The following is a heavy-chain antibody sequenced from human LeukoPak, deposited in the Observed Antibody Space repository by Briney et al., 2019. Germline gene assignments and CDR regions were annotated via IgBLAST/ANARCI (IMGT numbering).Heavy chain of an antibody. CDR2: ISGSGGST. J-gene: IGHJ4*02. D-gene: IGHD3-10*01. V-gene: IGHV3-23*01. CDR1: GFTFSSYA. CDR3: AKAMVRGVTSRWGFDY. Sequence: PGGSLRLSCAASGFTFSSYAMSWVRQAPGKGLEWVSAISGSGGSTYYADSVKGRFTISRDNSKNTLYLQMNSLRAEDTAVYYCAKAMVRGVTSRWGFDYWGQGTLVTVSS.